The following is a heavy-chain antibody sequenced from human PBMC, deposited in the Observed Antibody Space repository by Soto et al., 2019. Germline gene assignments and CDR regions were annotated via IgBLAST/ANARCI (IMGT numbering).Heavy chain of an antibody. Sequence: SETLSLTCTVSGGSISSSSYYWGWIRQPPGKGLEWIGSIYYSGSTYYNPSLKSRVTISVDTSKNQFSLKLSSVTAADTAVYYCARDYGSGSYDYWGQGTLVTVSS. CDR3: ARDYGSGSYDY. J-gene: IGHJ4*02. CDR1: GGSISSSSYY. CDR2: IYYSGST. D-gene: IGHD3-10*01. V-gene: IGHV4-39*02.